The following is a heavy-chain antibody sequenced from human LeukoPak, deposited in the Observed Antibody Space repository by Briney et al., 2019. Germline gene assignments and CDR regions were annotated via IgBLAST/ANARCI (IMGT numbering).Heavy chain of an antibody. Sequence: GGSLRLSCAASGFTFSSYAMSWVREAPGGGLEWVSAISGSGGSTYYADSVKGRFTISRDNSKNTLYLQMNRLRAEDTAVYYCAKSSAMVRGAQFDYWGQGTLVTVSS. CDR1: GFTFSSYA. CDR2: ISGSGGST. D-gene: IGHD3-10*01. V-gene: IGHV3-23*01. CDR3: AKSSAMVRGAQFDY. J-gene: IGHJ4*02.